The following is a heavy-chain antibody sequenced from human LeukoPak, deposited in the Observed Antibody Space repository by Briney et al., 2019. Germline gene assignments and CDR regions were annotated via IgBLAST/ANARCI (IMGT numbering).Heavy chain of an antibody. Sequence: ASVKVSCKASGYTFTSYGISWVRQAPGQGLEWMGWISAYNGNTNYAQKPQGRVTMTTDTSTNTVYMELRGRSSDDTAVYLCARVYCSGGSCYVFWFDPWGQGTLVTVSS. D-gene: IGHD2-15*01. CDR3: ARVYCSGGSCYVFWFDP. CDR2: ISAYNGNT. J-gene: IGHJ5*02. V-gene: IGHV1-18*01. CDR1: GYTFTSYG.